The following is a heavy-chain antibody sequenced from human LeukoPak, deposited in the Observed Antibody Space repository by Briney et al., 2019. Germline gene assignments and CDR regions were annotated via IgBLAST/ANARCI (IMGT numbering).Heavy chain of an antibody. CDR3: AKDLDSTGYYSYGY. D-gene: IGHD3-22*01. J-gene: IGHJ4*02. Sequence: QPGGSLRLSCAASGFTFSSYAMNWVRQAPGKGLEWVSLISTSGRTHYADSVKGRFTISRDNSKNTLYLQMNSLRAEDTAVYHCAKDLDSTGYYSYGYWGQGTLVTVSS. CDR1: GFTFSSYA. V-gene: IGHV3-23*01. CDR2: ISTSGRT.